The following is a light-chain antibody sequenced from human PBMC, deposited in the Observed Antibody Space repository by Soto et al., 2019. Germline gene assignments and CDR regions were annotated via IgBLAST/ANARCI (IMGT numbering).Light chain of an antibody. CDR3: QQYKDYPWT. CDR2: KAS. J-gene: IGKJ1*01. CDR1: QSIGIW. Sequence: IQMTQSPSTLSASVGDRVAITCRASQSIGIWLAWYQQKPGKAPRFLIYKASTLESGVPSRFSGSGSGTEFTLTISSLQPEDFGSYYCQQYKDYPWTFGQGTKVEIK. V-gene: IGKV1-5*03.